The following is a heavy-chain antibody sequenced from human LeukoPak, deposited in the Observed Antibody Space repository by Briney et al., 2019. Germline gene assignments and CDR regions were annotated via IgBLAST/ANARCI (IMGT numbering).Heavy chain of an antibody. CDR2: ISSSSSYI. CDR1: GFTFSSYS. D-gene: IGHD4-11*01. Sequence: GGSLRLSCAASGFTFSSYSMNWVRQAPGKGLEWVSSISSSSSYIYYADSVKGRFTISRDNSKNTLYLQMNSLRAEDTAVYYCARDTGDATFDYWGQGTLVTVSS. J-gene: IGHJ4*02. V-gene: IGHV3-21*01. CDR3: ARDTGDATFDY.